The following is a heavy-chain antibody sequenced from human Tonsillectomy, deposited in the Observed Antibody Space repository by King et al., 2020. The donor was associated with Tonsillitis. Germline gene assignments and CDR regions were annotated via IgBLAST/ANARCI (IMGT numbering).Heavy chain of an antibody. V-gene: IGHV1-18*04. D-gene: IGHD5-18*01. Sequence: QLVQSGAEVKKPGASVKVSCKASGYTFTSYGISWVRQAPGQGLEWMGWISAYNGNTNYAQKLQGRVTMTTDTSTSTAYMERRSLGSADTAVYYCARDVSEYTYGYLDYWGQGTLVTVSS. J-gene: IGHJ4*02. CDR1: GYTFTSYG. CDR3: ARDVSEYTYGYLDY. CDR2: ISAYNGNT.